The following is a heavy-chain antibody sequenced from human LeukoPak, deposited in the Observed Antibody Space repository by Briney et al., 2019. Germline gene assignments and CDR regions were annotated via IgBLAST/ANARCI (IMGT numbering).Heavy chain of an antibody. CDR1: GFIVSDNY. CDR2: IYSGGST. D-gene: IGHD2-21*02. Sequence: PGGSLRLSCAASGFIVSDNYMSWVRQAPGKGLEWVSIIYSGGSTHYADSVKGRFTISRDTSKNTLYLQMNSLRAEDTAVYYCASLSGGDMFYYYYMDVWGKGTTVTASS. J-gene: IGHJ6*03. V-gene: IGHV3-53*01. CDR3: ASLSGGDMFYYYYMDV.